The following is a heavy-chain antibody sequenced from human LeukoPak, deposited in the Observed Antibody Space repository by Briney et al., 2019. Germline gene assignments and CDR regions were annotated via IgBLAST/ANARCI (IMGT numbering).Heavy chain of an antibody. D-gene: IGHD3-10*01. CDR1: GFTFSDYW. Sequence: PGGSLRLSCAASGFTFSDYWMTWVRQAPGKGLEWVAVISYDGSNKYYADSVKGRFTISRDNSKNTLYLQMNSLRAEDTAVYYCARGVSLMVRGVDGDAFDIWGQGTMVTVSS. CDR3: ARGVSLMVRGVDGDAFDI. V-gene: IGHV3-30-3*01. CDR2: ISYDGSNK. J-gene: IGHJ3*02.